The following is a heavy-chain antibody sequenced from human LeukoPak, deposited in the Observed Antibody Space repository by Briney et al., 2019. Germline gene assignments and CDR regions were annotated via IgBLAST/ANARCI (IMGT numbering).Heavy chain of an antibody. J-gene: IGHJ5*02. CDR1: GYSFTSYW. CDR3: ARQEYGVTAAGTTVRWFDP. D-gene: IGHD6-13*01. CDR2: IYPGDSDT. V-gene: IGHV5-51*01. Sequence: GESLKISCKGSGYSFTSYWIGWVRQMPGKGLEWMGIIYPGDSDTRYSPSFQGQVTISADKSISTAYLQWSSLKASDTAMYYCARQEYGVTAAGTTVRWFDPWGQGTRVTVSS.